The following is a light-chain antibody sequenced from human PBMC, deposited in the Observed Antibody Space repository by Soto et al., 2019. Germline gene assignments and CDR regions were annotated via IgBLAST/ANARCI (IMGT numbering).Light chain of an antibody. CDR2: ADS. CDR3: AAWDDGMRAWV. J-gene: IGLJ3*02. CDR1: YSNIGGNS. Sequence: QSVLTQSPSASATPGQGVTISCSGSYSNIGGNSVNWYQQLPRSAPKLLIYADSQRPSGVPDRFSGSKSGTSASLAISGLQSEDEADYYCAAWDDGMRAWVFGGGTKLTVL. V-gene: IGLV1-44*01.